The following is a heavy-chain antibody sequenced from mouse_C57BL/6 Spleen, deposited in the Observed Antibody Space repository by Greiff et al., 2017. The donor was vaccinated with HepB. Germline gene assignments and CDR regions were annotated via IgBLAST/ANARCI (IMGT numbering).Heavy chain of an antibody. D-gene: IGHD1-1*01. V-gene: IGHV2-2*01. CDR1: GFSLTSYG. J-gene: IGHJ4*01. CDR3: ARKRAYGSSYDGYAMDY. Sequence: QVQLQQSGPGLVQPSQSLSITCTVSGFSLTSYGVHWVRQSPGKGLEWLGVIWSGGSTDYNAAFISRLSISKDNTKSQVFFKMNSLQADDTAIYYCARKRAYGSSYDGYAMDYWGQGTSVTVSS. CDR2: IWSGGST.